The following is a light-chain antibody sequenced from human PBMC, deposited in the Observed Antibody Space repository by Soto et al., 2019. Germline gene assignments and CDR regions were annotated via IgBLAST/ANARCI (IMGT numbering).Light chain of an antibody. CDR3: QDYGSSRT. J-gene: IGKJ1*01. Sequence: EVVLTQSPGTLSLSPGERATLSCRASQSVSSTSLAWYQQKPGQAPRLLIYGASRRATGIPDTFSGSGSGTDFTLTITRLEPDDVAVYYCQDYGSSRTFGQGTKVDIK. V-gene: IGKV3-20*01. CDR1: QSVSSTS. CDR2: GAS.